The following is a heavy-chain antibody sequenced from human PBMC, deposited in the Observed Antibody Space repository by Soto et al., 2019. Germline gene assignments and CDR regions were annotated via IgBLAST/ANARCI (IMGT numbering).Heavy chain of an antibody. V-gene: IGHV5-51*01. D-gene: IGHD3-22*01. Sequence: GESLKISCKGCGYSFTSYWIGWVRQMPGKGLEWMGIIYPGDSDTRYSPSFQGQVTISADKSISTAYLQWSSMKASDTAMYYCASTQYYYDSSGPDAFDIWGQGTMVTVSS. J-gene: IGHJ3*02. CDR2: IYPGDSDT. CDR1: GYSFTSYW. CDR3: ASTQYYYDSSGPDAFDI.